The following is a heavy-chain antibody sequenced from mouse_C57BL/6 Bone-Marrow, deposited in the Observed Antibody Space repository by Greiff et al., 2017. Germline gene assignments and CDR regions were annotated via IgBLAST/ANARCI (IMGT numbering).Heavy chain of an antibody. CDR2: IDPSDSYT. CDR3: ARMTTGVATFDY. Sequence: QVQLQQPGAELVMPGASVKLSCKASGYTFTSYWMHWVKQRPGQGLEWIGEIDPSDSYTNYNQKFKGKSTLTVDKSSSTAYMQLSSLTSEDSAVYYCARMTTGVATFDYWGQGTTLTVSS. J-gene: IGHJ2*01. CDR1: GYTFTSYW. V-gene: IGHV1-69*01. D-gene: IGHD1-1*01.